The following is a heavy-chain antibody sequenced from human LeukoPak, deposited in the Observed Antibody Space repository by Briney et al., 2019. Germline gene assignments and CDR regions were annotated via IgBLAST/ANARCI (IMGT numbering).Heavy chain of an antibody. CDR2: ISSGSSYI. J-gene: IGHJ4*02. Sequence: GGSLRLSCAASGFTFSSYSMNWVRQAPGKGLEWVSSISSGSSYIYYADSVKGRFTISRDNAKNSLYLQMNSLRAEDTAVYYCARVPYIDYGDYVFVGYWGQGTLVTVSS. D-gene: IGHD4-17*01. V-gene: IGHV3-21*01. CDR3: ARVPYIDYGDYVFVGY. CDR1: GFTFSSYS.